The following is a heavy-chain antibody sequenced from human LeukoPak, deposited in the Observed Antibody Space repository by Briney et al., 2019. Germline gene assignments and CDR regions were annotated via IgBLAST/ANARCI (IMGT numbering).Heavy chain of an antibody. CDR1: GFTFSSYG. CDR3: TTDSWPYYYDSSGYYYDD. Sequence: GGSLRLSCAASGFTFSSYGMHWVRQAPGKGLEWVAFIRYDGSNKYYADSVKGRFTISRDNSKNPLYLQMNSLRAEDTAVYYCTTDSWPYYYDSSGYYYDDWGQGTLVTVSS. D-gene: IGHD3-22*01. CDR2: IRYDGSNK. J-gene: IGHJ4*02. V-gene: IGHV3-30*02.